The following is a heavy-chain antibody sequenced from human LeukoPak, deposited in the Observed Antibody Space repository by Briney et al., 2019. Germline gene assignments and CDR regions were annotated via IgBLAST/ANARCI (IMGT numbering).Heavy chain of an antibody. D-gene: IGHD5-18*01. Sequence: GGSLRLSCAASGFAFSTYAMSWVRQAPGKGLEWVSGIIGSGGSTYYADSVKGRFTISRDNSKNTQYLQMNSLRAEDTAVYYCARGYRYDYWGQGTLVTVSS. CDR1: GFAFSTYA. J-gene: IGHJ4*02. V-gene: IGHV3-23*01. CDR2: IIGSGGST. CDR3: ARGYRYDY.